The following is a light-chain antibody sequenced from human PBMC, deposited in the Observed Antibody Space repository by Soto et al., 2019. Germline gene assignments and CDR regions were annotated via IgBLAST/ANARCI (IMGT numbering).Light chain of an antibody. J-gene: IGKJ1*01. CDR3: QQSYSSPPT. Sequence: DIQMTQSPSSLSASVGDRVTITCRASQSISSYLNWYQQKPGKAPKLLIYAASSLQSGVPSRFSGSGSGTEFTLTISSLQPDDFATYYCQQSYSSPPTFGQGTKVDI. CDR2: AAS. CDR1: QSISSY. V-gene: IGKV1-39*01.